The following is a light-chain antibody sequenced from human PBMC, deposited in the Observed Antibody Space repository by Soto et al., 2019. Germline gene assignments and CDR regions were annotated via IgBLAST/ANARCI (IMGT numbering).Light chain of an antibody. J-gene: IGLJ2*01. CDR2: DVT. V-gene: IGLV2-14*01. CDR3: SSYTRSSTVV. Sequence: QSVLTQPASVSGSPGQSISISCTGTSSDVGAYNYVSRYQQHPGKAPKLMIYDVTNRPSGISSRFSGSKSGNTASLTISGLQAEDEADYYCSSYTRSSTVVFGGGTKLTVL. CDR1: SSDVGAYNY.